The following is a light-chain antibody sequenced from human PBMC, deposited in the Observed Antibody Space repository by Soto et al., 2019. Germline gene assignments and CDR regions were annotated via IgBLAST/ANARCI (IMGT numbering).Light chain of an antibody. V-gene: IGLV1-44*01. Sequence: QSVLTQPPSASGTPGQRVTISCSGSSSNIGSNTVNWYQQLPGTAPKLLIYTNNQRPSVVPDRFSGSKSGTSASLAISGLQSEDEADFYCAVWDDSLNGVVFGGGTKLTVL. J-gene: IGLJ2*01. CDR2: TNN. CDR3: AVWDDSLNGVV. CDR1: SSNIGSNT.